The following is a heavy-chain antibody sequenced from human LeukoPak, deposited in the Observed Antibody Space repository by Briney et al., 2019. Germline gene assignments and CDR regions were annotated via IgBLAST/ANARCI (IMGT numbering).Heavy chain of an antibody. J-gene: IGHJ4*02. D-gene: IGHD6-13*01. CDR2: IWYDGSNK. Sequence: GGSLRLSCAASGFTFDDYAMHWVRQAPGKGLEWVAVIWYDGSNKYYADSVKGRFTISRDNSKNTLYLQMNSLRAEDTAVYYCARNGASSWYLDYWGQGTLVTVSS. V-gene: IGHV3-33*08. CDR1: GFTFDDYA. CDR3: ARNGASSWYLDY.